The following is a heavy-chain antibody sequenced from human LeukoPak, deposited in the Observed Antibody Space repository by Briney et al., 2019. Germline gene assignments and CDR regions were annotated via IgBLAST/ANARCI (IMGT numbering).Heavy chain of an antibody. Sequence: PSETLPLTCTVSGGSISNFYWSWIRQPPGKGLEWIGYIYYSGSTNYNPSLNSRVTISVDTSKNQFSLKLRSVTAADTAVYYCARASGRAVAGTYFDYWGQGTLVTVSS. CDR3: ARASGRAVAGTYFDY. V-gene: IGHV4-59*12. CDR2: IYYSGST. CDR1: GGSISNFY. D-gene: IGHD6-19*01. J-gene: IGHJ4*02.